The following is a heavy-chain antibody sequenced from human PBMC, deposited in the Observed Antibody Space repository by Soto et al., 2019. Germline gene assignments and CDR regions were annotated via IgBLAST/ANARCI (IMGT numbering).Heavy chain of an antibody. Sequence: QMQLVQSGPEVKRPGTSVNVSCKASGFTFTNSAVQWVRQARGQRLEWIGWIVVGSDNTNYTQKFQERVTFTRDMSTSTAYMELSSLRSEDSAVYYCAADVYDATDVNDLGVYWGQGTLVTVSS. CDR2: IVVGSDNT. J-gene: IGHJ4*02. CDR1: GFTFTNSA. CDR3: AADVYDATDVNDLGVY. V-gene: IGHV1-58*01. D-gene: IGHD3-22*01.